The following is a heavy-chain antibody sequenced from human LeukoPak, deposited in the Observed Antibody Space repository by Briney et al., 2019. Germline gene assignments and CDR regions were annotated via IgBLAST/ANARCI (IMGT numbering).Heavy chain of an antibody. V-gene: IGHV4-59*01. CDR2: IYYSGST. CDR3: ASSKRDSSSPHFDY. CDR1: GGSISSYY. D-gene: IGHD6-6*01. Sequence: SEALSLTCTVSGGSISSYYWSWIRQPPGKGLEWIGYIYYSGSTNYNPSLKSRVTISVDTSKNQFSLKLSSVTAADTAVYYCASSKRDSSSPHFDYWGQGTLVTVSS. J-gene: IGHJ4*02.